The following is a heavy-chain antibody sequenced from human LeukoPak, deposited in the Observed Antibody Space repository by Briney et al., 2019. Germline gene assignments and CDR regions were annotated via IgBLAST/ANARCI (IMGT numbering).Heavy chain of an antibody. CDR1: GFTFSNYE. CDR3: ARVRSGYSHENYFDY. D-gene: IGHD5-18*01. CDR2: ISGSGSTI. V-gene: IGHV3-48*03. Sequence: PGGSLRLSCAASGFTFSNYEMNWVRQAPGKGLEWVSYISGSGSTIYYADFVKGRFTISRDNAKDSLYLQMNSLRAEDTAVYYCARVRSGYSHENYFDYWGQGTLVTVSS. J-gene: IGHJ4*02.